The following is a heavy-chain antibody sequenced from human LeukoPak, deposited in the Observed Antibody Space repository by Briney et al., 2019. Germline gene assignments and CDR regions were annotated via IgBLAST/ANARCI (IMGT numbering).Heavy chain of an antibody. J-gene: IGHJ6*02. V-gene: IGHV3-23*01. Sequence: GGSLRLSCAASGFTFSSYAMSWVRQAPGKGLEWVSAISGSGGSTYYADSAKGRFTISRDNSKNTLYLQMNSLRAEDTAVYYCAKFPVGATTREYYYYYYGMDVWGQGTTVTVSS. CDR1: GFTFSSYA. CDR3: AKFPVGATTREYYYYYYGMDV. D-gene: IGHD1-26*01. CDR2: ISGSGGST.